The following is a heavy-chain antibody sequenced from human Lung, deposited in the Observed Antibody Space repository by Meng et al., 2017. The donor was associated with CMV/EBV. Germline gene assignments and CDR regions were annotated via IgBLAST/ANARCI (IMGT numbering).Heavy chain of an antibody. CDR2: IHHSGSA. J-gene: IGHJ4*02. CDR1: GGSMSSGNYY. D-gene: IGHD2-21*01. V-gene: IGHV4-30-4*01. Sequence: LQHSGPGLVEPALHLSLTCTVSGGSMSSGNYYWSWIRQPPWKGLECIGYIHHSGSAYYNPSLKSRVSISVDTSKNQFSLNLNSMTAADTAVYYCASFDHIPRRNYFDYWGQGTLVTVSS. CDR3: ASFDHIPRRNYFDY.